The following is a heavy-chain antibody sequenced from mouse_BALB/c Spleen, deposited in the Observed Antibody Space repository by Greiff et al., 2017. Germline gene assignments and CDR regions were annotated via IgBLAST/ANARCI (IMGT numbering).Heavy chain of an antibody. CDR3: AREGIYYGYEKAWFAY. D-gene: IGHD2-2*01. CDR1: GFTFSSFG. CDR2: ISSGSSTI. J-gene: IGHJ3*01. V-gene: IGHV5-17*02. Sequence: EVKLVESGGGLVQPGGSRKLSCAASGFTFSSFGMHWVRQAPEKGLEWVAYISSGSSTIYYADTVKGRFTISRDNPKNTLFLQMTSLRSEDTAMYYCAREGIYYGYEKAWFAYWGQGTLVTVSA.